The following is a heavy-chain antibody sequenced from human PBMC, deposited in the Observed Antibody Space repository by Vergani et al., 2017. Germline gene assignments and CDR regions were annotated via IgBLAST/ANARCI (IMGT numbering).Heavy chain of an antibody. D-gene: IGHD5-24*01. CDR1: VFTFSSHA. V-gene: IGHV3-23*01. CDR3: GGGSDNYN. J-gene: IGHJ4*02. CDR2: IKNTGYSI. Sequence: EVQLLQSEGAVVQPGGSLRLSCVASVFTFSSHAMRWVRQGHGEGLEWVSSIKNTGYSIHYPDPVKGRFTISRDNSKNTLYLQMNSLRVEDTAVYYCGGGSDNYNWGQGTLVTVSS.